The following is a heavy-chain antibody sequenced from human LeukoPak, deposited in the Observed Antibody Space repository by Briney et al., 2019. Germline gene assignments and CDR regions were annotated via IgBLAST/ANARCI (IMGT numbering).Heavy chain of an antibody. D-gene: IGHD1-1*01. J-gene: IGHJ4*02. Sequence: QPGGSLRLSCAASEFTFSTYWMSWVRQAPGKGLECVANINYDGGQTYYVDSVRGRFTISRDNAKNSLYLQMNSLRVEDTAVYYCVRSSGIGTTDYWGQGTLVIVSS. CDR2: INYDGGQT. V-gene: IGHV3-7*03. CDR3: VRSSGIGTTDY. CDR1: EFTFSTYW.